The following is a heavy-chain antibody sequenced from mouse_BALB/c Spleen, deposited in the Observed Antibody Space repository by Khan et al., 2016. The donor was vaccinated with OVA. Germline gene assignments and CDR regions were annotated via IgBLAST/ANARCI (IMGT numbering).Heavy chain of an antibody. CDR1: GYTFTSYS. CDR3: VRDGAYHRSDGWFAY. Sequence: VQLQQSGAELARPGASVKMSCKASGYTFTSYSIHWIKKRPGQGLEWIGYINPSNGYTNYNQKFKDKATLTIDKSSTTAYLQLSSLTSDDSAVYNCVRDGAYHRSDGWFAYWGQGTLVTVSA. D-gene: IGHD2-12*01. CDR2: INPSNGYT. V-gene: IGHV1-4*01. J-gene: IGHJ3*01.